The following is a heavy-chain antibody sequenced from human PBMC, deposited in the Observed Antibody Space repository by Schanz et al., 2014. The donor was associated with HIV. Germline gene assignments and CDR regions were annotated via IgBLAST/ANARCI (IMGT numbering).Heavy chain of an antibody. J-gene: IGHJ4*02. CDR3: VKGNSYGPSSFLDN. CDR2: ISWSGKNR. V-gene: IGHV3-9*01. D-gene: IGHD3-10*01. Sequence: EVQLVESGGGWVQPGRRGRERGEAAGGRWEECALHWVRLAPGKGLEWVSGISWSGKNRGYADSVRGRFTISRDNAKKSVYLQMNSLRTEDTAFYYCVKGNSYGPSSFLDNWGQGVLVTVSS. CDR1: GGRWEECA.